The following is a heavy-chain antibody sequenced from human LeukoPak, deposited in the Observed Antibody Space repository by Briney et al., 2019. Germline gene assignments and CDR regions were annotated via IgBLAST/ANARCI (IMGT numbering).Heavy chain of an antibody. V-gene: IGHV3-48*01. Sequence: GGSLRLSCAASGFTFSSYSMNWVRQAPGKGLEWVSYISSSSSTIYYADSVKGRFTISRDNSKNTLYLQMNSLRAEDTAVYYCAKDRYCSSTSCLRGVDYWGQGTLVTVSS. J-gene: IGHJ4*02. D-gene: IGHD2-2*01. CDR1: GFTFSSYS. CDR3: AKDRYCSSTSCLRGVDY. CDR2: ISSSSSTI.